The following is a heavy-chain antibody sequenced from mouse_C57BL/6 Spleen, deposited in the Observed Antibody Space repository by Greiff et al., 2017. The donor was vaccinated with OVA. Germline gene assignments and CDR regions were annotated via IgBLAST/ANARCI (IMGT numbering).Heavy chain of an antibody. Sequence: VKLMESGAELMKPGASVKLSCKATGYTFPGYWIEWVKQRPGHGLELIGEILPGSGSTTYNEKFKGKATFTADTSSNTAYMQLSSLTTEDSAIYYCARDHGSSSFAYWGQGTLVTVSA. V-gene: IGHV1-9*01. CDR2: ILPGSGST. CDR1: GYTFPGYW. D-gene: IGHD1-1*01. J-gene: IGHJ3*01. CDR3: ARDHGSSSFAY.